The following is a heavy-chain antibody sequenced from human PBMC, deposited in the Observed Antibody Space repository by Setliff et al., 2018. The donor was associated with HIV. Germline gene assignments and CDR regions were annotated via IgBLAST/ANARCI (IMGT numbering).Heavy chain of an antibody. CDR3: ATKVYCTNGVCLDAFDI. Sequence: ASVKVSCKASGYTFTAYYMHWVRQAPGQGLEWMGRINPNSGGTNYAQKFQGRVTMTRDTSICTVYMELSRLRSDDTAVYYCATKVYCTNGVCLDAFDIWGQGTKVTVSS. CDR2: INPNSGGT. J-gene: IGHJ3*02. CDR1: GYTFTAYY. D-gene: IGHD2-8*01. V-gene: IGHV1-2*06.